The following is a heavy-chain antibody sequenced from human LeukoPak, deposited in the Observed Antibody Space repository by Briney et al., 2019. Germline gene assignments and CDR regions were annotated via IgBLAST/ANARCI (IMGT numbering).Heavy chain of an antibody. CDR1: GGSFSAYY. CDR3: ASNPGEYDFWSNYKRGYYFDY. Sequence: SETLSLTCGVSGGSFSAYYWTWIRQPPGKGLEVIGEINHSGRTNYNPSLKSRVTISVDTSKNQFSLKLSSVTAADTAVYYCASNPGEYDFWSNYKRGYYFDYWGQGTLVTVSS. J-gene: IGHJ4*02. D-gene: IGHD3-3*01. V-gene: IGHV4-34*01. CDR2: INHSGRT.